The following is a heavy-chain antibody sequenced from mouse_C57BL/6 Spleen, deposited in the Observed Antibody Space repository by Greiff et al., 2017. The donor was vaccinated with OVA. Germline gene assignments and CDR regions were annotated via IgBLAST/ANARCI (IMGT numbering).Heavy chain of an antibody. V-gene: IGHV1-39*01. CDR1: GYSFTDYN. D-gene: IGHD1-1*01. CDR2: INPNYGTT. J-gene: IGHJ4*01. CDR3: ARNYYGSSYGAMDY. Sequence: EVQLQQSGPELVKPGASVKISCKASGYSFTDYNMNWVKQSNGKSLEWIGVINPNYGTTSYNQKFKGKATFTVDQSSSTAYMQLNSLTSEDSAVYYCARNYYGSSYGAMDYWGQGTSVTVSS.